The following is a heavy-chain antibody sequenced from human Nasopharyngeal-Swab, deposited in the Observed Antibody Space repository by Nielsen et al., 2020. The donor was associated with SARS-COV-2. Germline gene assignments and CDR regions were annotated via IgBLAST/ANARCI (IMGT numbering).Heavy chain of an antibody. J-gene: IGHJ5*02. V-gene: IGHV4-34*01. CDR3: ARGRKGYYYGSGSNNNWFDP. Sequence: SETLSLTCAVYGGSFSGYSWSWISQPPGKGLEWIGEINHSGSTNYNPSLKSRVTISVDTSKNQFSLKLSSVTAADTAVYYCARGRKGYYYGSGSNNNWFDPWGQGTLVTVSS. CDR2: INHSGST. D-gene: IGHD3-10*01. CDR1: GGSFSGYS.